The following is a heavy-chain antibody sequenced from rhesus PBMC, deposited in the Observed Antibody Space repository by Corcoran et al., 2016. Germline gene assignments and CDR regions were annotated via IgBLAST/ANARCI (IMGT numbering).Heavy chain of an antibody. CDR2: TTGDTGNT. CDR1: GGSFSSYW. CDR3: ARYVAQVQSCDH. Sequence: QVQLPESGPGLVKPSETLSLTCAVSGGSFSSYWWSWIRQPPGKGLDGIGETTGDTGNTTYNPALKSRVTMSKEAAKNQVSLKLTSVTAADTAVYYCARYVAQVQSCDHWGQGVLVTVSS. J-gene: IGHJ4*01. V-gene: IGHV4-80*01. D-gene: IGHD5-12*01.